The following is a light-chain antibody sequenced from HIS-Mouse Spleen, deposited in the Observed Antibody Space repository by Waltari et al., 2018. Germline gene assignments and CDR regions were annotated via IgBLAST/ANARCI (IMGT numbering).Light chain of an antibody. CDR2: EVS. CDR3: SSYTSSSPYVV. V-gene: IGLV2-14*01. CDR1: SSYVGGYNY. Sequence: QSALTQPASVSGSPGQSITISCTGTSSYVGGYNYVSWYQQPPGKAPKLMLYEVSNRPSGVSNRFSGSKSGNTASLTISGLQAEDEADYYCSSYTSSSPYVVFGGGTKLTVL. J-gene: IGLJ2*01.